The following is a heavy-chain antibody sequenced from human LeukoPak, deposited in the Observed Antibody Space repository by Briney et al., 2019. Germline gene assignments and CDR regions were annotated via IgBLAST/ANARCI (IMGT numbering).Heavy chain of an antibody. Sequence: PGGSLRLSCADSGFTFSSHWMHWVRQAPGKGLVWVSRIKYDASSTSYADSVKGRFTISRDNAKNTLYLQMNGLRAEDTAVYYCARGATYAYYQDYWGQGTLVTVSS. CDR3: ARGATYAYYQDY. CDR1: GFTFSSHW. J-gene: IGHJ4*02. D-gene: IGHD1-26*01. V-gene: IGHV3-74*01. CDR2: IKYDASST.